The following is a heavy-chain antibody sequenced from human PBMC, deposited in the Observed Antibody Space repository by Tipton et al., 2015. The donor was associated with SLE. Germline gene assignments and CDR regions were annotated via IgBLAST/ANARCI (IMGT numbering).Heavy chain of an antibody. J-gene: IGHJ4*02. CDR1: GFSLSSYY. Sequence: TLSLTCTVSGFSLSSYYWGWIRQPPGKGLEWLGTIYHSGTTYYNPSLKSRLTLSIDTSKNQFSLKLSSVTAADTAVYYCVRLELPATKADYWGPGTLVTVSS. V-gene: IGHV4-38-2*02. CDR2: IYHSGTT. CDR3: VRLELPATKADY. D-gene: IGHD5-24*01.